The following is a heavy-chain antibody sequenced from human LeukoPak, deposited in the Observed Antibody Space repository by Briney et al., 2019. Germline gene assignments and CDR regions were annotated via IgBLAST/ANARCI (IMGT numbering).Heavy chain of an antibody. J-gene: IGHJ4*02. CDR3: ASDSVAATTANDY. D-gene: IGHD6-19*01. V-gene: IGHV4-34*01. Sequence: SETLSLTCAVYGGSFSGYYWGWIRQPPGKGLEWIGTIYYSGSTYYSPSLKSRVTISVDTSKNQFSLKLSSVTAADTAVYYCASDSVAATTANDYWGQGTLVTVSS. CDR2: IYYSGST. CDR1: GGSFSGYY.